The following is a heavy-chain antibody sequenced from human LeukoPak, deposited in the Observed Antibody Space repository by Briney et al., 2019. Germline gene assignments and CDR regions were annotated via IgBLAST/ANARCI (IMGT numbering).Heavy chain of an antibody. CDR1: GFTFSSYS. V-gene: IGHV3-21*04. CDR2: ISSSSSYI. D-gene: IGHD3-10*01. Sequence: GGSLRLSCAASGFTFSSYSMNWVRQAPGKGLEWVSTISSSSSYIYYADSVKGRFTISRDNAKNSLYLQMNSLRAEDTAVYYCARDRRITMVRGLLGYFDYWGQGTLVTVSS. J-gene: IGHJ4*02. CDR3: ARDRRITMVRGLLGYFDY.